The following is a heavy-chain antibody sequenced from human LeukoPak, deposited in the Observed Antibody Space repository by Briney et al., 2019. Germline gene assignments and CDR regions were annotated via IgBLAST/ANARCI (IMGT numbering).Heavy chain of an antibody. CDR1: GFTFRDYD. J-gene: IGHJ4*02. V-gene: IGHV3-20*04. Sequence: GGSLRLSCAASGFTFRDYDMTWIRQAPGKGLEWISGISWNGGSTDYADSVKGRFTISRDNAKNSLYLQMNSLRVEDTALYYCARSPPEDDYWGQGTLVIVSS. CDR3: ARSPPEDDY. CDR2: ISWNGGST.